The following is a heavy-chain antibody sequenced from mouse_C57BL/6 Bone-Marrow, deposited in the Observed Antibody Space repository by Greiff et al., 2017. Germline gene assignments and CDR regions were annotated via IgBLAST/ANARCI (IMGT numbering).Heavy chain of an antibody. D-gene: IGHD1-1*01. CDR1: GYTFTDYY. CDR2: INPNNGGT. CDR3: ARERICYYGSSYVDY. Sequence: VQLQQSGPELVKPGASVKISCKASGYTFTDYYMNWVKQSHGKSLEWIGDINPNNGGTSYNQKFKGKATLTVDKSSSTAYMELRSLTSEDSAVYNCARERICYYGSSYVDYWGQGTTLTVSS. J-gene: IGHJ2*01. V-gene: IGHV1-26*01.